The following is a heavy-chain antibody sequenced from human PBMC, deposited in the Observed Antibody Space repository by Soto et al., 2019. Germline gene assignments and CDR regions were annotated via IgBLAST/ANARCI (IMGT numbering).Heavy chain of an antibody. D-gene: IGHD2-15*01. CDR3: ARDVGDYFDY. Sequence: ASVKVSCKARGYTFTSYGITLVRQAPGQGLEWMGWISAYNGNTNYAQKLQGRVNMTTDTSTSTAYMELRSLRSDDTAVYYCARDVGDYFDYWGQGTLVTVSS. CDR2: ISAYNGNT. J-gene: IGHJ4*02. CDR1: GYTFTSYG. V-gene: IGHV1-18*04.